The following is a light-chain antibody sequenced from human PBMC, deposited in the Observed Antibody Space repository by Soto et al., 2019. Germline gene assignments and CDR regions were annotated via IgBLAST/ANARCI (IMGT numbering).Light chain of an antibody. CDR1: QGIISY. Sequence: IQLTHSPSYLSASVGDRVTITCRASQGIISYLAWYQQKPGKAPKLLIYAASTLQSGVPSRFSGSGSGTYFTLNISSLQPEDFATYYCQQLNSYPFTFVPGTKVDI. CDR2: AAS. J-gene: IGKJ3*01. CDR3: QQLNSYPFT. V-gene: IGKV1-9*01.